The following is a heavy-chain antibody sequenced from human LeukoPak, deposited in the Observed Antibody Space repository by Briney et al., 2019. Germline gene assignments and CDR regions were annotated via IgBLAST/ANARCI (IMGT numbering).Heavy chain of an antibody. CDR1: GYTFTSYE. Sequence: GASVKVSCKASGYTFTSYEINWVRQATGQGLEWMGWMNPNSGNTGYAQKFQGRVTMTRNTSISTAYMELSSLRSEDTAVYYCARGRRFLEWFRPRYYYYYMDVWGKGTTVTVSS. J-gene: IGHJ6*03. D-gene: IGHD3-3*01. CDR3: ARGRRFLEWFRPRYYYYYMDV. V-gene: IGHV1-8*01. CDR2: MNPNSGNT.